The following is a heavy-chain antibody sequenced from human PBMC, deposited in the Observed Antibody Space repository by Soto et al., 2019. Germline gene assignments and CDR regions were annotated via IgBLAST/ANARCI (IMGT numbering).Heavy chain of an antibody. V-gene: IGHV3-23*01. CDR1: GFTFSSYA. J-gene: IGHJ6*02. CDR2: ISGSGGST. Sequence: GSLRLSCAASGFTFSSYAMSWVRQAPGKGLEWASAISGSGGSTYYADSVKGRFTISRDNSKNTLYLQMNSLRAEDTAVYYCAKSSRVGDCSSTSCYYYGMDVWGQGTTVTVSS. CDR3: AKSSRVGDCSSTSCYYYGMDV. D-gene: IGHD2-2*01.